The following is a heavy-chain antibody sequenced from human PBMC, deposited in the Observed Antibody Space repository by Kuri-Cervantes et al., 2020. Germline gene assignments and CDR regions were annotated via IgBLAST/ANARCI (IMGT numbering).Heavy chain of an antibody. CDR2: ISSSGSTI. CDR1: GFTFSDYY. Sequence: GESLKISCAASGFTFSDYYMSWIRQAPGKGLEWVSYISSSGSTIYYADSVKGRFTISRDNSKNSLYLQMNSLRAEDTALYYCAKDQTPYSGYEAFDYWGQGTLVTVSS. D-gene: IGHD5-12*01. V-gene: IGHV3-11*01. J-gene: IGHJ4*02. CDR3: AKDQTPYSGYEAFDY.